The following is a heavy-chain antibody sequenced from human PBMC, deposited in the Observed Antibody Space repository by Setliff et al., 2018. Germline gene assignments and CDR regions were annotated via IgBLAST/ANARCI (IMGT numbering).Heavy chain of an antibody. CDR1: GVSFSDYY. CDR2: IYYTGST. D-gene: IGHD1-1*01. J-gene: IGHJ4*02. CDR3: ARDMGQPYYFES. V-gene: IGHV4-39*07. Sequence: LSLTCTVYGVSFSDYYWGWVRQSPGKGLEWIGSIYYTGSTYYNPSLKSRVTMSVDTSKRQFSLKLGSATAADTAVYYCARDMGQPYYFESWGLGTLVTVSS.